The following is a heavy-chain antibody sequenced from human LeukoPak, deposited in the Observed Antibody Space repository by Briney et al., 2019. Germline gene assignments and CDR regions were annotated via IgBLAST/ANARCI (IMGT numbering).Heavy chain of an antibody. CDR3: ARGDYYYNSSGYVSNAFDI. D-gene: IGHD3-22*01. CDR1: GGSFSGYY. CDR2: INHSGST. J-gene: IGHJ3*02. Sequence: SETLSLTCAVYGGSFSGYYWSWIRQPPGKGLEWIGEINHSGSTNYNPSLKSRVTISVDTSKNQFSLKLSSVTAADTAVYYCARGDYYYNSSGYVSNAFDIWGQGTMVTVSS. V-gene: IGHV4-34*01.